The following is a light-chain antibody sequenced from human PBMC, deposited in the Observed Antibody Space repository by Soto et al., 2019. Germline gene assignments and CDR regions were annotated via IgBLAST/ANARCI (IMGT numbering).Light chain of an antibody. Sequence: DRVTITCLAIQDINRWLAWYRQKPGKAPKILIYNADTLESGVPSRFSGSGYGTEFILTISSLQPDDFATYYCQQFSLYWAFGQGTKVDIK. CDR1: QDINRW. CDR3: QQFSLYWA. CDR2: NAD. J-gene: IGKJ1*01. V-gene: IGKV1-5*01.